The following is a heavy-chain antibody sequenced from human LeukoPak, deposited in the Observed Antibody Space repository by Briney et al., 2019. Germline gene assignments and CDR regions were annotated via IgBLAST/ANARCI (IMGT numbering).Heavy chain of an antibody. CDR2: INPNSGGT. CDR3: ARGRGYSYGFVKNAFDI. V-gene: IGHV1-2*04. CDR1: GYTFTGYY. Sequence: ASVKVSCKASGYTFTGYYMHWVRPAPGQGLEWMGWINPNSGGTNYAQKFQGWVTMTRDTSISTAYMELSRLRSDDTAVYYCARGRGYSYGFVKNAFDIWGQGTMVTVSS. D-gene: IGHD5-18*01. J-gene: IGHJ3*02.